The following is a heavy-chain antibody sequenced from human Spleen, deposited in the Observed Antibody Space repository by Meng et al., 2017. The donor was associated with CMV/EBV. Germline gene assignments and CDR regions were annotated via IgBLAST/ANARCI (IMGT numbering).Heavy chain of an antibody. J-gene: IGHJ4*02. V-gene: IGHV3-23*01. CDR2: ITASGDRT. CDR1: GFSFRSYD. CDR3: AKRSGGYGYTVGH. D-gene: IGHD5-18*01. Sequence: CAASGFSFRSYDMSWVRQAPGKGLEWVSLITASGDRTYSADSVKGRFTISRDNSKDTLYLQMNSLRAEDTAVYYCAKRSGGYGYTVGHWGQGTLVTVSS.